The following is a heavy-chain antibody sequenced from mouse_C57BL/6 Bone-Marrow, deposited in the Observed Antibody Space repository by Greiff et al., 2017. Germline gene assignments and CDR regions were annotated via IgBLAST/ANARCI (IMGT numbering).Heavy chain of an antibody. J-gene: IGHJ2*01. CDR1: GFTFSSYA. V-gene: IGHV5-9-1*02. CDR3: TRETTVVASDY. D-gene: IGHD1-1*01. CDR2: ISSGGDYI. Sequence: VKLMESGEGLVKPGGSLKLSCAASGFTFSSYAMSWVRQTPEKRLEWVAYISSGGDYIYYADTVKGRFTISRDNARNTLYLQMSSLKSEDTAMYYCTRETTVVASDYWGQGTTLTVSS.